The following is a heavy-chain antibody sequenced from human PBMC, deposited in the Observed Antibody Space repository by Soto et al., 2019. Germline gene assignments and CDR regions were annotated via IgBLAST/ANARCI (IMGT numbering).Heavy chain of an antibody. Sequence: SETLSLTCTVSGGSISSSSYYWGWIRQPPGKGLEWIGSIYYSGSTYYNPSLKSRVTISVDTSKNQFSLKLSSVTAADTAVYYCARHGAAQKNYDILTGYCSYFDYWGQGTLVTVSS. J-gene: IGHJ4*02. CDR1: GGSISSSSYY. V-gene: IGHV4-39*01. CDR2: IYYSGST. CDR3: ARHGAAQKNYDILTGYCSYFDY. D-gene: IGHD3-9*01.